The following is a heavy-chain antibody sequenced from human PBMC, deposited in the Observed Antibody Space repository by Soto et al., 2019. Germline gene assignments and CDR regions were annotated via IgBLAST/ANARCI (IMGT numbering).Heavy chain of an antibody. D-gene: IGHD3-22*01. Sequence: SETLSLTCAVYGGSFSGYYWSWIRQPPGKGLEWIGEINHSGSTNYNPSLKSRVTISVDTSKNQFSLKLSSVTAADTAVYYCAEDSSGYYLGYWGQGTLVTVSS. V-gene: IGHV4-34*01. J-gene: IGHJ4*02. CDR1: GGSFSGYY. CDR2: INHSGST. CDR3: AEDSSGYYLGY.